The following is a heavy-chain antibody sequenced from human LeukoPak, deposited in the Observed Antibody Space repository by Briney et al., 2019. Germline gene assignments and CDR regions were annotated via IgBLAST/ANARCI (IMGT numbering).Heavy chain of an antibody. CDR2: INPNSGGT. J-gene: IGHJ4*02. CDR1: GYTFTSYY. Sequence: ASVKVSCKASGYTFTSYYMHWVRQAPGQGLEWMGRINPNSGGTNYAQKFQGRVTMTRDTSISTAYMELSRLRSDDTAVYYCARSGITGTTVPDYWGQGTLVTVSS. CDR3: ARSGITGTTVPDY. D-gene: IGHD1-7*01. V-gene: IGHV1-2*06.